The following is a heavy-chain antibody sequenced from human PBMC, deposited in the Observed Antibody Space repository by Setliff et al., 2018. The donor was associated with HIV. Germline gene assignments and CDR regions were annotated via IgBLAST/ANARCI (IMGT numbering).Heavy chain of an antibody. V-gene: IGHV1-3*01. Sequence: ASVKVSCKSSRSTFTGSFMPWVRQAPGQGLEWMGWINAGNGNTKYSQEFQGRVTITTDTSADTAYMELSSLSFEDTAVYYCARDGGPGSGWGDYSYYYSMDVWGKGTTVTVSS. CDR3: ARDGGPGSGWGDYSYYYSMDV. J-gene: IGHJ6*04. D-gene: IGHD6-19*01. CDR2: INAGNGNT. CDR1: RSTFTGSF.